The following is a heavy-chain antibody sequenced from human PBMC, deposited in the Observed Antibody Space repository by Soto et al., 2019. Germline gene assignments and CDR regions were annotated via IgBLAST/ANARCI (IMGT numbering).Heavy chain of an antibody. Sequence: QDHLAQSGAEVKKSGSSVTVSCKASGGTFNSYGISWVRQAPGQGLDWMGVIIPLYGTVNYARKFQGRVPITADKSTSTAYMDLSSLRSDDTAVYYCARVRVIRGVIPSHFGLWGQGTLVTVSS. D-gene: IGHD3-10*01. CDR1: GGTFNSYG. V-gene: IGHV1-69*06. CDR3: ARVRVIRGVIPSHFGL. CDR2: IIPLYGTV. J-gene: IGHJ4*02.